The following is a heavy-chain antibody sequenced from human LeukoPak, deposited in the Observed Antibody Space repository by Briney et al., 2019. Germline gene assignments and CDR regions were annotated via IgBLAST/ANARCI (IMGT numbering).Heavy chain of an antibody. V-gene: IGHV4-38-2*02. CDR2: IYHSEST. CDR1: GYSISSGFY. CDR3: ARRGHCTNGVCFRD. D-gene: IGHD2-8*01. Sequence: SETLSLTCTVSGYSISSGFYWGWIRQPPGKGLEWIGSIYHSESTYYNPSLKSRVTISVDTSKNQFSLKLSSVTAADTAVYYCARRGHCTNGVCFRDWGQGTLVTVSS. J-gene: IGHJ4*02.